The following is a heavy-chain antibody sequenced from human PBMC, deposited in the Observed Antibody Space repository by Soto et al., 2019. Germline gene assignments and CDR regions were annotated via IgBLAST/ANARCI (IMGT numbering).Heavy chain of an antibody. CDR1: CGSFSGYY. V-gene: IGHV4-34*01. CDR2: INHSGST. Sequence: SETLSLTCAVYCGSFSGYYWSWIRQPPGKGLEWIGEINHSGSTNYNPSLKSRVTISVDTSKNQFSLKLSSVTAADTAVYYCARGGIPYYYGSGSSNAFDIWGQGTMVTVSS. D-gene: IGHD3-10*01. J-gene: IGHJ3*02. CDR3: ARGGIPYYYGSGSSNAFDI.